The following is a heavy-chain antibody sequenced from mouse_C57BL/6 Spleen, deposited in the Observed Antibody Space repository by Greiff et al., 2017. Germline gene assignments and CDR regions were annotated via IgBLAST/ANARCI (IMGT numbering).Heavy chain of an antibody. CDR2: INPSTGGT. V-gene: IGHV1-42*01. Sequence: EVQLQQSGPELVKPGASVKISCKASGYSFTGYYMNWVKQSPEKSLEWIGEINPSTGGTTYNQKFKAKATLTVDKSSSTAYMQLKSLTSEDSAVYYCASSDRDVFDYWGQGTTLTVSS. D-gene: IGHD3-3*01. J-gene: IGHJ2*01. CDR3: ASSDRDVFDY. CDR1: GYSFTGYY.